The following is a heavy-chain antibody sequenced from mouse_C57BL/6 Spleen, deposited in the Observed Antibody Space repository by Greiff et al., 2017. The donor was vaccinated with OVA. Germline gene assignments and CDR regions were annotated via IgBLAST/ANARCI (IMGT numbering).Heavy chain of an antibody. V-gene: IGHV1-62-2*01. CDR1: GYTFTAYT. D-gene: IGHD1-1*01. Sequence: VKLQESGAELVKPGASVKLSCKASGYTFTAYTIHWVKQRSGQGLEWIGWFYPGGGSINSNEKFKDKATLTAAQSSSTVYMELSRLTSEDSAVNFCAKHSSYDAMDDWGQGTSVTVSS. J-gene: IGHJ4*01. CDR3: AKHSSYDAMDD. CDR2: FYPGGGSI.